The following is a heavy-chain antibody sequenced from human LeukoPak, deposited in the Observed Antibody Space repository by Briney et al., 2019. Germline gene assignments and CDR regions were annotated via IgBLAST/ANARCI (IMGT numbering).Heavy chain of an antibody. D-gene: IGHD2-15*01. CDR2: ISRSGSTK. CDR1: GFTFSDYN. V-gene: IGHV3-11*01. Sequence: PGGSLRLSCAASGFTFSDYNMRWIRQAPGKGLEWVSSISRSGSTKYYADSVKGRFTISRDNAKNSLFLQMNSLRAEDTAVYYCARVLRYCSGGNCYSGGLGYMDVWGKGTTVSISS. J-gene: IGHJ6*03. CDR3: ARVLRYCSGGNCYSGGLGYMDV.